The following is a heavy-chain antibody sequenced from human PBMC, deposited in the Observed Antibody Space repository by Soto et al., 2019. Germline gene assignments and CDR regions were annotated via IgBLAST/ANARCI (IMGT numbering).Heavy chain of an antibody. J-gene: IGHJ6*02. CDR2: ISGNGGSP. V-gene: IGHV3-23*01. CDR1: GFTFSSYA. CDR3: ATDYFGMDV. Sequence: GGSLRLSCAASGFTFSSYAMSWVRQAPGKGLEWVSAISGNGGSPSYADSVKGRFTISRDNSKNTLYLQMNSLRAEDTAVYYCATDYFGMDVWGQGTTVTVSS.